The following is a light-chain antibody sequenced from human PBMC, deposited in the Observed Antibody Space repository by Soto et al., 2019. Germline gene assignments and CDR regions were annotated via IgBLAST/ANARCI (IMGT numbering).Light chain of an antibody. Sequence: QAVVTQEPSLTVSPGGTVTLTCGSSTGAVTSGHYPYWFQQKPGQAPRTLIYDTTNKHSWTPARFSGSLLGGKAALTLAGAQTDDEADYYCLLSFSGTNWVFGGGTKLTVL. V-gene: IGLV7-46*01. CDR1: TGAVTSGHY. J-gene: IGLJ3*02. CDR2: DTT. CDR3: LLSFSGTNWV.